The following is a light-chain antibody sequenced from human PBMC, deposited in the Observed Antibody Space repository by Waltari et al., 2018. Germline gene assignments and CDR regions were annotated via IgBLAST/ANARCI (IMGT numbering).Light chain of an antibody. CDR3: SSYTTSSTYVV. J-gene: IGLJ2*01. CDR2: EVS. CDR1: SSDVGGYNY. Sequence: QSALTQPASVSGSPGQSITISCTGTSSDVGGYNYVSWYQQLPGKAPKLMIYEVSNRPSGGSNRFSGSKSGTTASLTISGLQAEDEADYYCSSYTTSSTYVVFGGGTKLTVL. V-gene: IGLV2-14*01.